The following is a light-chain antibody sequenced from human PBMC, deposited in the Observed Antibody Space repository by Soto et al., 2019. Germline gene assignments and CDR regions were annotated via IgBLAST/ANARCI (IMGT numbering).Light chain of an antibody. Sequence: EIVLTQSPGTLSLSPWERATLSCRASQSVSNNYLAWYQQKTGQAPRLLIYSESSRATGIPDRFSGSGSGTDFTLTISRLEPEDFAVYFCQQYGSSPWTFGQGTKVDIK. J-gene: IGKJ1*01. CDR2: SES. V-gene: IGKV3-20*01. CDR3: QQYGSSPWT. CDR1: QSVSNNY.